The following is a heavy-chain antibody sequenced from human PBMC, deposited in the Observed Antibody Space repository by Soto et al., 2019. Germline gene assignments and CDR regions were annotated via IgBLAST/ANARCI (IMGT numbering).Heavy chain of an antibody. CDR2: IGSSDNII. J-gene: IGHJ4*02. V-gene: IGHV3-11*01. Sequence: GWSLRLSCAASGFTFSDYYMSWIRQAPGKGLEWVSYIGSSDNIIYYADSVKGLFTISRDNAKNSLYLQMNSLRAEDTAVYYCARYLGYYESRGYFDYWGQGTMVTVSS. CDR1: GFTFSDYY. CDR3: ARYLGYYESRGYFDY. D-gene: IGHD3-22*01.